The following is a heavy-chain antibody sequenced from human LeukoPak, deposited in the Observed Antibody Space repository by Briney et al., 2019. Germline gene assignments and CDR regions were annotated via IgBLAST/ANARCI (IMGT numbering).Heavy chain of an antibody. CDR1: GGSISSSSYY. D-gene: IGHD3-22*01. CDR2: IYYSGST. CDR3: ARVAGYYDSTYYFDY. J-gene: IGHJ4*02. Sequence: SSETLSLTCTVSGGSISSSSYYWGWIRQPPGKGLEWIGSIYYSGSTYYNPSLKSRVTISVDTSKNQFSLKLSSVTAADTAVYYCARVAGYYDSTYYFDYWGQGTLVTVSS. V-gene: IGHV4-39*07.